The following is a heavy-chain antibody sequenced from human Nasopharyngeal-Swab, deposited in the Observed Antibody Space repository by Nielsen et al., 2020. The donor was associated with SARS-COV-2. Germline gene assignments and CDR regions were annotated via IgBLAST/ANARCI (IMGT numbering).Heavy chain of an antibody. D-gene: IGHD2-2*01. Sequence: GVSLKISCKGSGYSLTSYWIGWVRQMPGKGLEWMGIIYPGDSDTRYSPSFQGQVTISADKSISTAYLQWSSLKASDTAMYYCASLPNPYQGWFDPWGQGTLVTVSS. V-gene: IGHV5-51*01. CDR2: IYPGDSDT. CDR1: GYSLTSYW. CDR3: ASLPNPYQGWFDP. J-gene: IGHJ5*02.